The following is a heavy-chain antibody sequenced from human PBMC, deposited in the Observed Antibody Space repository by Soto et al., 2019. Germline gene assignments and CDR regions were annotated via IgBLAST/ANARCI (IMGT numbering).Heavy chain of an antibody. CDR1: GFTFSSYW. Sequence: EVQLVESGGGLVQPGESLRLSCAASGFTFSSYWMHWVRQAPGKGLVWVSRINSDGSRTNYADSVKGRFTVSRDNAKNTQYLKMNSLRAEDTAVYYCARVLPGSWKWFDPWGQGTLVTVAS. D-gene: IGHD6-13*01. CDR2: INSDGSRT. V-gene: IGHV3-74*01. CDR3: ARVLPGSWKWFDP. J-gene: IGHJ5*02.